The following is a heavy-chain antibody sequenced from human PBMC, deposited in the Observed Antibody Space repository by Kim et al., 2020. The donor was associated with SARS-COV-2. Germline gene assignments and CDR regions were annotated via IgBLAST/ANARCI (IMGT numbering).Heavy chain of an antibody. CDR3: ARSESYGTFDS. V-gene: IGHV3-72*01. Sequence: GGSLRLSCAASGFIFSDHYMDWVRQAPGKGLEWVGRIRKKVNGYTTQYAASVKGRFTISRDDSQNSLYLQMTNLKTEDTAVYYCARSESYGTFDSWGQGTLVTVSS. CDR2: IRKKVNGYTT. J-gene: IGHJ4*02. CDR1: GFIFSDHY. D-gene: IGHD3-10*01.